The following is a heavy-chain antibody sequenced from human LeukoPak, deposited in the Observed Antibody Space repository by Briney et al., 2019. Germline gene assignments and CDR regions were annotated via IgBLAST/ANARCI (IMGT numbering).Heavy chain of an antibody. Sequence: TGGSLRLSCAASGFTFSSYWMHWVRQAPGKGLVWVSRINSDGSSTSYADSVKGRFTISRDNAKNTLYLQMNSLRAEDTAVYYCAKDGPRLRFDYYYYMDVWGKGTTVTISS. J-gene: IGHJ6*03. CDR1: GFTFSSYW. D-gene: IGHD3-10*01. CDR3: AKDGPRLRFDYYYYMDV. V-gene: IGHV3-74*01. CDR2: INSDGSST.